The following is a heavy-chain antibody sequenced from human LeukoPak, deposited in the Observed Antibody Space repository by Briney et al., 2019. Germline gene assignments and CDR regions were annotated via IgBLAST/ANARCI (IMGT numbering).Heavy chain of an antibody. J-gene: IGHJ4*02. V-gene: IGHV1-69*13. CDR3: ASGIAAAGLFDY. CDR1: GGTFSSYA. D-gene: IGHD6-13*01. CDR2: ITPIFGTA. Sequence: SVKVSCRASGGTFSSYAISWVRQAPGQGLEWMGGITPIFGTANYAQKFQGRVTITADESTSAAYMELSSLRSEDTAVYYCASGIAAAGLFDYWGQGTLVTVSS.